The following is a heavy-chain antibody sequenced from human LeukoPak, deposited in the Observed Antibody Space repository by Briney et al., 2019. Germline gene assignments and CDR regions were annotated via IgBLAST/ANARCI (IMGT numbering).Heavy chain of an antibody. V-gene: IGHV3-7*01. J-gene: IGHJ4*02. CDR2: IKQDGSEK. CDR3: ARGGD. Sequence: GGSLRLSCAASGFTLSSYWMSWVRQAPGKGLERVANIKQDGSEKYYVDSVKGRFTISRDNAKNSLYLQMNSLRPEDTAVYYCARGGDWGQGTLLSVSS. CDR1: GFTLSSYW.